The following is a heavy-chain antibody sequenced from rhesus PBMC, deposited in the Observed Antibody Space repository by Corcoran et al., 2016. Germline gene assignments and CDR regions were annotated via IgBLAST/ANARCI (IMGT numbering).Heavy chain of an antibody. CDR2: ISGSSGST. V-gene: IGHV4-99*01. CDR1: GSSISSGYY. D-gene: IGHD4-23*01. J-gene: IGHJ4*01. Sequence: QVQLQESGPGLVKPSETLSLTCAVSGSSISSGYYWGWIRQPPGKGLEYIGYISGSSGSTYYNPSLKSRVTISKDTSKNQFSLKLSSVTAADTAVYYCARLPPDSNHGVWGQGVLVTVSS. CDR3: ARLPPDSNHGV.